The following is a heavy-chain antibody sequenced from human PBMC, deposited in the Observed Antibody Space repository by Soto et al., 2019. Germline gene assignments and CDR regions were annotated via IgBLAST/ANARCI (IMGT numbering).Heavy chain of an antibody. Sequence: GESLKISCGGSGYSFTSYWITWVRQMPGKGLEWMGRIDPSDSYTNYSPSFQGHVTISADKSISTAYLQWSSLKASDTAMYYCARVLSEHNDYWGQGTLVTVSS. CDR1: GYSFTSYW. CDR2: IDPSDSYT. V-gene: IGHV5-10-1*01. D-gene: IGHD1-20*01. J-gene: IGHJ4*02. CDR3: ARVLSEHNDY.